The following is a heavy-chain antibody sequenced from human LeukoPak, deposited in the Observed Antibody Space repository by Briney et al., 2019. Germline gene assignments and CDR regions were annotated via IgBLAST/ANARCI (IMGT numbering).Heavy chain of an antibody. CDR1: GFTLSRYW. V-gene: IGHV3-7*01. CDR2: IKQDVSEK. J-gene: IGHJ6*03. D-gene: IGHD3-10*01. CDR3: ARAIEENRLLWFGEYNYYYYYMDV. Sequence: GGTLRLSCAASGFTLSRYWMSCVRQAPGKGLEWAANIKQDVSEKYYVDSVKARFTISRDNAKTSLYLQMNRLRAEDTAVYYCARAIEENRLLWFGEYNYYYYYMDVWGKGTTVTISS.